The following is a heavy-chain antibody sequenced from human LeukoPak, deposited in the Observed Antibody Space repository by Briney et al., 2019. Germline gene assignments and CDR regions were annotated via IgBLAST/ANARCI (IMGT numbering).Heavy chain of an antibody. CDR2: MYIDGNR. V-gene: IGHV3-23*03. Sequence: GGSLRLSCAASGFTFSTYAMSWVRLAPGKGLQWVSMMYIDGNRYYADSVKGRFTISRDNSKDTLFLQMDSLRADDTAVYYCARVHFYYMDIWGKGTTVTISS. CDR3: ARVHFYYMDI. D-gene: IGHD5/OR15-5a*01. CDR1: GFTFSTYA. J-gene: IGHJ6*03.